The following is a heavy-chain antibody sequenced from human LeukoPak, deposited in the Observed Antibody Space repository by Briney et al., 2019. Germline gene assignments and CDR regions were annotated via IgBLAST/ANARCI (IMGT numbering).Heavy chain of an antibody. CDR1: GFTFSSYA. J-gene: IGHJ4*02. V-gene: IGHV3-23*01. D-gene: IGHD3-22*01. CDR3: ATSSRASSGYSSL. CDR2: ISGSGGST. Sequence: HGGSLRLSCAASGFTFSSYAMSWVRQAPGKGLEWVSAISGSGGSTYYADSVKGRFTVSRDNSKNTLYLQMNSLGAEDTAVYYCATSSRASSGYSSLWGQGTLVTVSS.